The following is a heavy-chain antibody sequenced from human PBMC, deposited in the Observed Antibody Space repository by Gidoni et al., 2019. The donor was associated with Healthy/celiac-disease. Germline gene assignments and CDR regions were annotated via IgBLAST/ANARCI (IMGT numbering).Heavy chain of an antibody. V-gene: IGHV3-30*18. J-gene: IGHJ4*02. Sequence: QVQLVESGGGVVQPGRSLRLSCAASGFPFSSYGMHWVRQAPGKGLEWLAVISYYGSNKYYAYSVKCLFTISRDNSKNTLYLQMNGLRAEDTALYYCAKDGFYCGGDCYPLDYWGQGTLVTVSS. CDR3: AKDGFYCGGDCYPLDY. CDR1: GFPFSSYG. D-gene: IGHD2-21*02. CDR2: ISYYGSNK.